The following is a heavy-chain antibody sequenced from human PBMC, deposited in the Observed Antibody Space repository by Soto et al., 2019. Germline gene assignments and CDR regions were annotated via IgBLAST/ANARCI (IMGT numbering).Heavy chain of an antibody. J-gene: IGHJ5*02. CDR1: GGTFSSYA. Sequence: QVQLVQSGAEVKKPGSSVKVSCKASGGTFSSYAISWVRQAPGQGLEWMGGIIPIFGTANYAQKFQGRVTITADESTSTASMELSSLRSEDTAVYYCARGGQGDILTGRRHDYNWFDPWGQGTLVTVSS. V-gene: IGHV1-69*12. D-gene: IGHD3-9*01. CDR3: ARGGQGDILTGRRHDYNWFDP. CDR2: IIPIFGTA.